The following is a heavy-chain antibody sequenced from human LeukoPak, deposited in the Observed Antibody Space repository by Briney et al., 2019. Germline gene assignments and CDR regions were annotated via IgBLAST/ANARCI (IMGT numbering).Heavy chain of an antibody. Sequence: GGSLRLSCAASGFTFSAYNMNWVRQAPGKGLEWVSSISSSSTYMSYADSVKGRFTISRDNAKNSLYLQMNSLRAEDTALYYCGKDISAGGMDVWGQGTTVTVSS. CDR3: GKDISAGGMDV. V-gene: IGHV3-21*04. D-gene: IGHD3-10*01. CDR2: ISSSSTYM. CDR1: GFTFSAYN. J-gene: IGHJ6*02.